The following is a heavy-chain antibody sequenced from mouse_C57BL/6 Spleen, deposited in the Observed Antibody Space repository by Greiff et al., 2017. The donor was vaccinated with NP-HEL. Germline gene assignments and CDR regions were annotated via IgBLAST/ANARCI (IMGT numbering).Heavy chain of an antibody. CDR2: ISDGGSYT. CDR1: GFTFSSYA. CDR3: AREGITTAVGY. D-gene: IGHD1-2*01. J-gene: IGHJ2*01. Sequence: EVMLVESGGGLVKPGGSLKLSCAASGFTFSSYAMSWVRQTPEKRLEWVATISDGGSYTYYPDNVKGRFTISRDNAKNNLYLQMSHLKSEDTAMYYCAREGITTAVGYWGQGTTLTVSS. V-gene: IGHV5-4*01.